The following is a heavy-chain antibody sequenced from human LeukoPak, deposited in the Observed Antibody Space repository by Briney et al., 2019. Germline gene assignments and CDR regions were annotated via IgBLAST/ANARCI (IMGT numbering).Heavy chain of an antibody. V-gene: IGHV3-30*04. CDR2: ISYDGSNK. CDR3: ARGRDYFDY. CDR1: GFTFSSYA. Sequence: GRSLRLSCAASGFTFSSYAMHWVRQAPGKGLEWVAVISYDGSNKYYADSVKGRFTISRDNSKNTLYLQINSLRAEDTAVYYCARGRDYFDYWGQGTLVTVSS. J-gene: IGHJ4*02.